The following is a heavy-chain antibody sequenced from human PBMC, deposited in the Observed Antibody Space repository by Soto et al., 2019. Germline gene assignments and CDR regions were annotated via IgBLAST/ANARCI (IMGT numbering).Heavy chain of an antibody. CDR1: GFTFGSHS. CDR3: ARVKTQGGYYYDSSGYWPHFDY. CDR2: IWYDGNNK. J-gene: IGHJ4*02. D-gene: IGHD3-22*01. Sequence: PGGSLRLSCAASGFTFGSHSMHWVRQAPGKGLEWVAVIWYDGNNKYYADSVKGRFTISRDNPKNTLYLQMNSLRAEDTAVYYCARVKTQGGYYYDSSGYWPHFDYWGQGTLVTVSS. V-gene: IGHV3-33*01.